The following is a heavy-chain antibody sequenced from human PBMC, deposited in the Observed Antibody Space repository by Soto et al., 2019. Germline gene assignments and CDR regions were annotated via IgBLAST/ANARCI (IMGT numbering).Heavy chain of an antibody. CDR2: IYSGGST. D-gene: IGHD3-3*01. CDR3: ARTPWKYDESGFLDWLDYGMDV. V-gene: IGHV3-53*01. CDR1: GFTVSSNY. J-gene: IGHJ6*02. Sequence: EVQLVESGGGLIQPGGSLRLSCVASGFTVSSNYMSWVRQAPGKGLEWVSVIYSGGSTYYADSVKGRFTISRDNSKNTLYLQMTSLRGEDTAVYYCARTPWKYDESGFLDWLDYGMDVWDQGTTVTVSS.